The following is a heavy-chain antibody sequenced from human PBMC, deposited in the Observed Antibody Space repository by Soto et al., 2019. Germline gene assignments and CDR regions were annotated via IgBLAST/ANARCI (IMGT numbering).Heavy chain of an antibody. CDR2: IYPGDSDT. D-gene: IGHD2-8*01. J-gene: IGHJ5*02. CDR3: ERHAEDGQTQWRRNWFDP. Sequence: GESLKISCKGSGYSFTSYWIGWVRQMPGKGLEYMGIIYPGDSDTRYSPSFQGRVTISADKSISTAYLQWNSLEALDTAMYYCERHAEDGQTQWRRNWFDPWGQGTLVTVSS. V-gene: IGHV5-51*01. CDR1: GYSFTSYW.